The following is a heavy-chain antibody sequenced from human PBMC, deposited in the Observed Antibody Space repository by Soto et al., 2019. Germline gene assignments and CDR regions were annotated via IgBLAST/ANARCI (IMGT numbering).Heavy chain of an antibody. CDR3: ARGFRNGFNV. V-gene: IGHV3-21*01. CDR2: ISGPSIYI. J-gene: IGHJ6*02. CDR1: GFTFSGYS. D-gene: IGHD2-8*01. Sequence: EVQLVESGGGLVKPGGSLRLSCVASGFTFSGYSINWVRQAPGKGLEWVSYISGPSIYIYYADSVKGRFTISRDNGKSAVYLQMNSLRAEDTAVYSCARGFRNGFNVWGQGTTVSVSS.